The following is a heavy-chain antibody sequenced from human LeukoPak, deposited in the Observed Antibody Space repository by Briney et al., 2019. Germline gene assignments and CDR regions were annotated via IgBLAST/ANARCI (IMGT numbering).Heavy chain of an antibody. CDR2: ISYSGST. CDR3: ARRNYGDDDHYFDA. J-gene: IGHJ4*02. V-gene: IGHV4-59*08. D-gene: IGHD4-17*01. CDR1: SGSISSYL. Sequence: PSETLSLTCTVSSGSISSYLWSWIRQPPGKGLEWIGYISYSGSTNYNPSLKSRVTISVDTSRNQFSLKLNSVTAADTAVYYCARRNYGDDDHYFDAWGQGTLVTVSS.